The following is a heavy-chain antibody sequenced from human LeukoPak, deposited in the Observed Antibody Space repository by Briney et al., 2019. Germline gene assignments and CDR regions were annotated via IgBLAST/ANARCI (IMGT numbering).Heavy chain of an antibody. V-gene: IGHV4-59*08. CDR2: VYYSGST. J-gene: IGHJ4*02. D-gene: IGHD6-6*01. CDR3: ARRPDGTSHFDY. Sequence: SETLSLTCTVSGGSISSYYWSWIRQPPGKGLEWIGYVYYSGSTNYNPSLKSRVTISVDTSKKQFSLKLSSVTAADTAVYYCARRPDGTSHFDYWGQGTLVTVSS. CDR1: GGSISSYY.